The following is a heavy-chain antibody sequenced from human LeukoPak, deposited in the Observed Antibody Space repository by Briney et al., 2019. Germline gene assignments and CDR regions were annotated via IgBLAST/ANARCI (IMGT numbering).Heavy chain of an antibody. D-gene: IGHD5-24*01. CDR2: IIPIFGTA. Sequence: SVEVSCKASGGTFSSYAISWVRQAPGQGLEWMGGIIPIFGTANYAQKFQGRVTITTDESTSTAYMELSSLRSEDTAVYYCARVGRGDGYPERGAFDIWGQGTMVTVSS. CDR3: ARVGRGDGYPERGAFDI. V-gene: IGHV1-69*05. J-gene: IGHJ3*02. CDR1: GGTFSSYA.